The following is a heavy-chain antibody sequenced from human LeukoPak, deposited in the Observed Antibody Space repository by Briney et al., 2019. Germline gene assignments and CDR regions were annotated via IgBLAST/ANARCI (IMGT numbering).Heavy chain of an antibody. V-gene: IGHV3-23*01. J-gene: IGHJ4*02. CDR1: GFTFNTYA. D-gene: IGHD1-14*01. CDR2: ISASGAGT. CDR3: AKDWSGSDYFDY. Sequence: PGGSLRLSCAASGFTFNTYAMSWVRQAPGKGLEWVSSISASGAGTYYADSVKGRFTISRDNSENTVCLQMNSLRAEDTAKYYCAKDWSGSDYFDYWGQGTLVTVSS.